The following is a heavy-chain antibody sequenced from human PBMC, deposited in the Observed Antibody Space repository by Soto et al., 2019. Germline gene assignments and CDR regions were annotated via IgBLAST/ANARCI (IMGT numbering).Heavy chain of an antibody. Sequence: SETLSLTCNVSGGSISNFHLSWIRQPPGKGLEWIGYIYYSGNYYNPSLTSRVSMSLDKSKNQFSLHLKSVTAADTALYFCALGGYNYGRTFDFWGQGTRVTVSS. J-gene: IGHJ4*02. CDR2: IYYSGN. CDR3: ALGGYNYGRTFDF. D-gene: IGHD5-18*01. CDR1: GGSISNFH. V-gene: IGHV4-59*01.